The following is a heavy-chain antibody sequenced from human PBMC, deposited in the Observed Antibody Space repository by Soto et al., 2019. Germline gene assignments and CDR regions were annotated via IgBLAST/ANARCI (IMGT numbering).Heavy chain of an antibody. CDR3: ARGLGRTVVTPND. CDR1: GGSISSSNW. D-gene: IGHD2-15*01. Sequence: QVQLQESGPGLVKPSGTLSLTCAVSGGSISSSNWWSWVRQPPGKGLEWIGEIYHSGSTNYNPSLKTRVTRSVDKSKHQFSLKLSSVTAADTAVYYCARGLGRTVVTPNDWGQGTLVTVSS. J-gene: IGHJ4*02. V-gene: IGHV4-4*02. CDR2: IYHSGST.